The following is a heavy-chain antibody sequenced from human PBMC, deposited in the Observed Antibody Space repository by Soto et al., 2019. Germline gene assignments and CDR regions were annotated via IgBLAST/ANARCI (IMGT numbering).Heavy chain of an antibody. CDR2: MYSGGNT. CDR3: ARQPYDSTGYYYGA. Sequence: QLQLQESGPGLVKPSETLSLTCTVSGGSFSSSTYYWSWIRQPPGKGLEWIGSMYSGGNTYYNPSLKSRVTVSVDTSKNHFSLKLTSVTAADTAMYYCARQPYDSTGYYYGAWGQGTLVTVSS. J-gene: IGHJ5*02. CDR1: GGSFSSSTYY. V-gene: IGHV4-39*01. D-gene: IGHD3-22*01.